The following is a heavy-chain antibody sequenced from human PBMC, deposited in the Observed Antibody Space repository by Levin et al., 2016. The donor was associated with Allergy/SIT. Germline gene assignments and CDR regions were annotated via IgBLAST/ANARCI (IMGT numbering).Heavy chain of an antibody. CDR2: IYPGDSDT. Sequence: GGSLRLSCKGSGYSFTSYWIGWVRQMPGKGLEWMGIIYPGDSDTRYSPSFQGQVTISADKSISTAYLQWSSLKASDTAMYYCTRRESSSDYYYGMDVWGQGTTVTVSS. D-gene: IGHD6-6*01. CDR3: TRRESSSDYYYGMDV. CDR1: GYSFTSYW. V-gene: IGHV5-51*01. J-gene: IGHJ6*02.